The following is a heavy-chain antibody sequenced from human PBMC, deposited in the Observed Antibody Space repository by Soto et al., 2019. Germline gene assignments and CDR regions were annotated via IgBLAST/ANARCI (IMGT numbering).Heavy chain of an antibody. V-gene: IGHV5-10-1*01. CDR2: IDPSDAYT. CDR3: ARYGRIAARDKANYYGMAV. Sequence: PGESLKISCKGSAYSFTSYWISWVRQMPGKGLEWMGRIDPSDAYTNYSPSFQGHVTISADKSISTAYLQLSSLKASDTAMYYCARYGRIAARDKANYYGMAVWGEGATVSVSS. CDR1: AYSFTSYW. D-gene: IGHD6-25*01. J-gene: IGHJ6*01.